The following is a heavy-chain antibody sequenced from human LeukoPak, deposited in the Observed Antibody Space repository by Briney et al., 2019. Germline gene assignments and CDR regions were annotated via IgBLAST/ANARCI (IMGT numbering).Heavy chain of an antibody. D-gene: IGHD2-15*01. CDR2: INHSGST. V-gene: IGHV4-38-2*02. CDR3: ARAGVLQAENDR. Sequence: NPSETLSLTCTVSGYSISSGYYWGWIRQPPGKGLEWIGEINHSGSTNYNPSLKSRVTISVDTSKNQFSLKLSSVTAADTAVYYCARAGVLQAENDRWGQGTLVTVSS. CDR1: GYSISSGYY. J-gene: IGHJ5*02.